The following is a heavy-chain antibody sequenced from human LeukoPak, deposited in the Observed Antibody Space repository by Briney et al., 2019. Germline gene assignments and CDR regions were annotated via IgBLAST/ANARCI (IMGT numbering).Heavy chain of an antibody. CDR3: ARQYYYDSSGYYN. Sequence: PSETLSLTCTVSGGSINSYYWSWIRQPPGKGLECIGYIHYTGSTNYNPSLKSRVTISVDTSKSQFSLKLSSVTAADTAIYYCARQYYYDSSGYYNWGQGTLVTVSS. CDR1: GGSINSYY. D-gene: IGHD3-22*01. J-gene: IGHJ4*02. CDR2: IHYTGST. V-gene: IGHV4-59*01.